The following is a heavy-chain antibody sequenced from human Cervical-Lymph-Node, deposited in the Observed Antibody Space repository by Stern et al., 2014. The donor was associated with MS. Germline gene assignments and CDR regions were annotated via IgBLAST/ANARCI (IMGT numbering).Heavy chain of an antibody. V-gene: IGHV5-51*01. CDR2: IYPGDSET. CDR1: GYTFANHW. Sequence: VQLVQSGAELKKPGESLKISCQGSGYTFANHWVGWVRQLPGKGLDWMGIIYPGDSETKYSPSFEGQVTISADKSISTAYLQWSRLTASDTAMYYCATGYSSGLDAFDLWGQGTMVAVSS. J-gene: IGHJ3*01. CDR3: ATGYSSGLDAFDL. D-gene: IGHD6-19*01.